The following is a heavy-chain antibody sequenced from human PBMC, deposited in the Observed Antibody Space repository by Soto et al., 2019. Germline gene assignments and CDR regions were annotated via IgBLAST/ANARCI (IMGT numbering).Heavy chain of an antibody. D-gene: IGHD5-18*01. CDR1: GGTFNTYA. CDR3: AREGETAMVKERDAFDI. V-gene: IGHV1-69*06. Sequence: QVQLVQSGAEVKKPGSSVMVSCKASGGTFNTYAISWVRQAPGQGLVWMGGINPISGAANYAQKFQGRVTITADKSTNTVYMELSSLRSEDTAVNYCAREGETAMVKERDAFDIWGQGTMVTVSS. J-gene: IGHJ3*02. CDR2: INPISGAA.